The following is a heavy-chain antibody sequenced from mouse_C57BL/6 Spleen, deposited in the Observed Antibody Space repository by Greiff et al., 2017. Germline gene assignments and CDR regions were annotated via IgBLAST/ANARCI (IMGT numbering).Heavy chain of an antibody. D-gene: IGHD4-1*01. V-gene: IGHV2-2*01. CDR1: GFSLTSYG. Sequence: VMLVESGPGLVQPSQSLSITCTVSGFSLTSYGVHWVRQSPGKGLEWLGVIWSGGSTDYNAAFISRLSISKDNSKSQVFFKMNSLQADDTAINYCAGSGTHFDYWGQGTTLTVSS. CDR2: IWSGGST. J-gene: IGHJ2*01. CDR3: AGSGTHFDY.